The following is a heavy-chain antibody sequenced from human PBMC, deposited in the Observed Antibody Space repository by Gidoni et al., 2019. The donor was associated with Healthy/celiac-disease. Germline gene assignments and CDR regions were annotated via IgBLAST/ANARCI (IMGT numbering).Heavy chain of an antibody. CDR1: GFSLSTSGVG. CDR2: IYWDDDK. CDR3: APQLAAAGGFDY. V-gene: IGHV2-5*02. J-gene: IGHJ4*02. D-gene: IGHD6-13*01. Sequence: QITLTESGPTLVKPTQTLTLTCTFSGFSLSTSGVGVGWIRQPPGKALEWLALIYWDDDKRYSPSLKSRITITKDTSKNQVVLTMTNMDPVDTATYYCAPQLAAAGGFDYWGQGTLVTVSS.